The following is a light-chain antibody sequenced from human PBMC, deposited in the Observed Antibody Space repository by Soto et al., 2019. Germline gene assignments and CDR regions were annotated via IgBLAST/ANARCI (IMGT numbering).Light chain of an antibody. Sequence: EIVLTQSPGTLSLSPGERATLSCRASQSVWNNYLAWYQQKPGQAPRLLIYGASSRATGIPDKLRGSGSGTDFTLTISRLEPEDFAVYYCHHYGSSPQTFGQGTKVEIK. V-gene: IGKV3-20*01. CDR3: HHYGSSPQT. J-gene: IGKJ1*01. CDR2: GAS. CDR1: QSVWNNY.